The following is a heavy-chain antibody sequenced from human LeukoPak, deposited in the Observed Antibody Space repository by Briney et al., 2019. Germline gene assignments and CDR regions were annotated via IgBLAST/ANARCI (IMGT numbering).Heavy chain of an antibody. J-gene: IGHJ4*02. CDR1: GYTFTSYY. V-gene: IGHV1-18*04. CDR3: ARDFYHGHCAGLSCFLLDS. D-gene: IGHD2-8*02. Sequence: ASVKVSCTASGYTFTSYYMHWVRQAPGQGLEWMGWISALYGHTNYAQKFQGRVTMTTDTSTSTAYMELRSLRSDDTAVYYCARDFYHGHCAGLSCFLLDSWGQGALVIVSS. CDR2: ISALYGHT.